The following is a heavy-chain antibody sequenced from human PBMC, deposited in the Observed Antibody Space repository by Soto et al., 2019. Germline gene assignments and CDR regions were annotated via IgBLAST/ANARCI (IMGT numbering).Heavy chain of an antibody. V-gene: IGHV1-8*01. J-gene: IGHJ5*02. CDR1: GYTFINYD. CDR2: MNPNSGNA. Sequence: GASVKVSCKAAGYTFINYDINWVRQATGQGLEWMGWMNPNSGNAGYAQKFHGRVMMTRNTSITTAYMELSGPTSEDSAVYYCARGPSGSSSGRWFDPWGQGTVVTVSS. D-gene: IGHD2-2*01. CDR3: ARGPSGSSSGRWFDP.